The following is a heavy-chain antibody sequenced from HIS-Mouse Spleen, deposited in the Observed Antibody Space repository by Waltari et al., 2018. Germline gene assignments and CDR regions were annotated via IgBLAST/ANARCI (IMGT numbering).Heavy chain of an antibody. CDR3: AREIPYSSSWYDWYFDL. Sequence: QLQLQESGPGLVKPSETLSLTCTVSGGSISISSSYWGCIRQPPGKGLEWIGSIYYSGRTYYNPSLKSRVTISVDTSKNQFSLKLSSVTAADTAVYYCAREIPYSSSWYDWYFDLWGRGTLVTVSS. CDR2: IYYSGRT. V-gene: IGHV4-39*07. CDR1: GGSISISSSY. D-gene: IGHD6-13*01. J-gene: IGHJ2*01.